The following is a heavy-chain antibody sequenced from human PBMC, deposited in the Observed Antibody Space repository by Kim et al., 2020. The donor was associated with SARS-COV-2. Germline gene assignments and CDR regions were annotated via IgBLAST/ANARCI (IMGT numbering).Heavy chain of an antibody. CDR2: TYYRSKWYN. V-gene: IGHV6-1*01. CDR3: ARDLRGDYYGMDV. Sequence: SQTLSLTCAISEDSVSSNIAAWNWIRQSPSRGLEWLGRTYYRSKWYNDSAVFVKSRISVNPDTSKNQFSLQLNSVTPEDTAVYYCARDLRGDYYGMDVWGQGPSVLVSS. CDR1: EDSVSSNIAA. J-gene: IGHJ6*02.